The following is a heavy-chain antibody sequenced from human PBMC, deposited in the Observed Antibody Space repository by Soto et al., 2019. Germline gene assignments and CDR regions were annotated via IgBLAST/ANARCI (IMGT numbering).Heavy chain of an antibody. CDR2: ITTDKGKT. V-gene: IGHV1-18*01. CDR1: GYTFTNYG. CDR3: ATRPPAFDY. J-gene: IGHJ4*02. Sequence: ASVKVSCKTSGYTFTNYGISWVRQAPGQGLEWMGWITTDKGKTTYAQKFQGRVTMTTDTSTSTAYMELRSLRSDDTAMYYCATRPPAFDYWGKGTLVPVSA. D-gene: IGHD6-6*01.